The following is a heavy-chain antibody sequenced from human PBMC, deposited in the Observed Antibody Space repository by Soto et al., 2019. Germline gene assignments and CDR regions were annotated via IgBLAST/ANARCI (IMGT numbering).Heavy chain of an antibody. Sequence: EVQLVESGGGLIQSGGSLRPSCAASGFTVSSNYMNWVRQAPGKGLEWVSVIYSDNKTYYADSVKGRFTISRDKSKNTLYIQMNSLRAEDTAIYYCARGYWAGGMDVWGQGTTITVPS. CDR1: GFTVSSNY. V-gene: IGHV3-53*01. CDR2: IYSDNKT. D-gene: IGHD2-8*02. CDR3: ARGYWAGGMDV. J-gene: IGHJ6*02.